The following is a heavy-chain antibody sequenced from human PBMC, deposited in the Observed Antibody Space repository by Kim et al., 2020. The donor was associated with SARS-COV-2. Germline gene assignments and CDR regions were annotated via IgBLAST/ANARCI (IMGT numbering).Heavy chain of an antibody. CDR3: AKGTVGATSKTCDD. Sequence: YANAVKGRFTISRDKSKNTLYLQMNSLRAEDTAIYYCAKGTVGATSKTCDDWGRGTLVTVSS. D-gene: IGHD1-26*01. J-gene: IGHJ4*02. V-gene: IGHV3-23*01.